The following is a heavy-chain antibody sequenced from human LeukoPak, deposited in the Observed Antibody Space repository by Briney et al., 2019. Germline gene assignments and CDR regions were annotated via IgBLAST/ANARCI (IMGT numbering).Heavy chain of an antibody. Sequence: SETLSLTCTVSGGSISSYQWSWIRQPPGKGLEWIAYLYYSGNTNYNPSLKSRLTLSLDTSKNQFSLKLNSVIAADTALYYCARHGSTSLHYAFDIWGQETMVTVSS. J-gene: IGHJ3*02. D-gene: IGHD2-2*01. V-gene: IGHV4-59*01. CDR1: GGSISSYQ. CDR2: LYYSGNT. CDR3: ARHGSTSLHYAFDI.